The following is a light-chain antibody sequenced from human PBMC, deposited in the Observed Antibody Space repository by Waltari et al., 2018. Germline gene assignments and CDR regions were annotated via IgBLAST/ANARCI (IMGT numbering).Light chain of an antibody. CDR2: KAS. J-gene: IGKJ1*01. Sequence: DIQMTQSPSTLSASVGDRVTITCRASQSISNWLAWYQQKPGKALKFLIYKASSLESGVPSRFSGSGSGTEFTLTISSLQPDDFATYYCLQYNIYPWTFGQGTKVDIK. CDR3: LQYNIYPWT. V-gene: IGKV1-5*03. CDR1: QSISNW.